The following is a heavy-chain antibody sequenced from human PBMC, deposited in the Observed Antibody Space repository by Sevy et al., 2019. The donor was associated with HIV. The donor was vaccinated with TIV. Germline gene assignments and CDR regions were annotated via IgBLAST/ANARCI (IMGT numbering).Heavy chain of an antibody. D-gene: IGHD6-19*01. CDR2: ISYDGSNK. CDR3: AKGTSSGYDY. CDR1: GFTFSSYG. Sequence: GGSLRLSCAASGFTFSSYGMHWVRQAPGKGLEWVAVISYDGSNKYYADSVKGRFTISRDNSKNTLYLQMNSLRAEETAVYYCAKGTSSGYDYWGQGTLVTVSS. J-gene: IGHJ4*02. V-gene: IGHV3-30*18.